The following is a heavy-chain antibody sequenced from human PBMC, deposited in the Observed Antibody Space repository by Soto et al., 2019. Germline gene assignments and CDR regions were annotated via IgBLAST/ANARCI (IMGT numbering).Heavy chain of an antibody. V-gene: IGHV4-59*02. J-gene: IGHJ4*02. CDR2: ISHTGYT. CDR3: ARGQLLFAY. D-gene: IGHD3-10*02. CDR1: DASVSKYY. Sequence: PSETLSLTCSVSDASVSKYYWSWIRQPPGKGLEWIGYISHTGYTSYNASLESRLTISMDKSKNQLSLNLNSVTTADTAVYYCARGQLLFAYWGQGTPVTVSS.